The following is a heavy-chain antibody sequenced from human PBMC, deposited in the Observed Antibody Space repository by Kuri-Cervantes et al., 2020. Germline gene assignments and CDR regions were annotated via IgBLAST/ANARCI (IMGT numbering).Heavy chain of an antibody. CDR2: INPSGGST. J-gene: IGHJ6*02. D-gene: IGHD6-6*01. CDR1: GYTFTSYY. Sequence: ASVKVSCKASGYTFTSYYMHWVRQAPGQGLEWMGIINPSGGSTSYAQKFQGRVTLTRNTSISTAYVELNSLRAEDTAVYYCARAGSSADWGVWGQGTTVTVSS. V-gene: IGHV1-46*01. CDR3: ARAGSSADWGV.